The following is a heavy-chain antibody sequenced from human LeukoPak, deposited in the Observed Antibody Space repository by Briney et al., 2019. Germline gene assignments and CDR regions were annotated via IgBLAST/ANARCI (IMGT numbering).Heavy chain of an antibody. CDR1: GFTFYDYA. D-gene: IGHD2-2*01. CDR3: ARLPAYCSSTSCYYDY. J-gene: IGHJ4*02. V-gene: IGHV3-9*01. CDR2: ISWNSGTI. Sequence: GGSLRLSCAASGFTFYDYAMHWVRQPPGKGLEWVSGISWNSGTIVYADSVKGRFTISRDNAKNSLFLQMNSLRAEDTAVYYCARLPAYCSSTSCYYDYWGQGTLVTVSS.